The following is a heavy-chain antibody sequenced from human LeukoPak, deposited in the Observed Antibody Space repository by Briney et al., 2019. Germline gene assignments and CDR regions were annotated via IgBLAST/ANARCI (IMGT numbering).Heavy chain of an antibody. V-gene: IGHV4-34*01. CDR1: GGSFSGYY. Sequence: PSETLSLTCAVYGGSFSGYYWSWIRQPPGKGLEWIGEINHSGSTNYNPSLKSRVTISVDTSKNQFSLKLSSVTAADTAVYYCARLRRTTPYYYYMDVWGKGTTVTISS. CDR3: ARLRRTTPYYYYMDV. D-gene: IGHD1-1*01. CDR2: INHSGST. J-gene: IGHJ6*03.